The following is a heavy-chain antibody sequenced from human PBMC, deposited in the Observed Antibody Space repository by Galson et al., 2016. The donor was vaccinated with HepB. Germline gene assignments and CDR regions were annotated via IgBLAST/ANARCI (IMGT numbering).Heavy chain of an antibody. J-gene: IGHJ4*02. CDR3: AKAVDRGSNPYFDY. Sequence: SLRLSCAASGFTFDDYTMHWVRPAPGKGLEWVSLISSYGSDTYYADPVKVRFTISRDNNKNSLYLQMNSLRTDDTAVYYCAKAVDRGSNPYFDYWGRGTLVTVSS. CDR1: GFTFDDYT. CDR2: ISSYGSDT. D-gene: IGHD5-12*01. V-gene: IGHV3-43*01.